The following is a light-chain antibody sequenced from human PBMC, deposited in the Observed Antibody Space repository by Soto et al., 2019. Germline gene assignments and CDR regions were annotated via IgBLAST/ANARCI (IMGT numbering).Light chain of an antibody. CDR3: MQALQTPIT. CDR2: FGS. V-gene: IGKV2-28*01. CDR1: QSLLHSDGYNY. Sequence: DIVMTQSPLSLPVTPGEPASISCRSSQSLLHSDGYNYLDWYLQKPGQSPQILIYFGSNRASGVPDRFSVSGSGTDFILKISRVEAEDVGIYYCMQALQTPITFGQGTRLEIK. J-gene: IGKJ5*01.